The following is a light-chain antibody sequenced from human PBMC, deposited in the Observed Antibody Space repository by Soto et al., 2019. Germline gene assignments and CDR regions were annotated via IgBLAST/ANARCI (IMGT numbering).Light chain of an antibody. CDR2: SND. V-gene: IGLV1-44*01. CDR1: SSNIGSHA. J-gene: IGLJ3*02. CDR3: ATWDDSPSGVV. Sequence: QSVLTQPPSASGTPGQRVSISCSGRSSNIGSHAVDWYQQLPGTAPKLLIYSNDQRPPGVPDRFSGSKSGTSASLAISGLQSEDEADYFCATWDDSPSGVVFGGGTKLTVL.